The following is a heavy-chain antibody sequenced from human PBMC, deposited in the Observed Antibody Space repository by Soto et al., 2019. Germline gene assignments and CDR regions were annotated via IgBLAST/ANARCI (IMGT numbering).Heavy chain of an antibody. CDR3: ARAPCGDCMDWYFNL. Sequence: QVQLVESGGGVVQPGRSLRLSCAVSGFTFSSFAMHWVRQAPGKGLEWVALISYDGTTKYYADSVKGRFTVSRDNSRNTLYLQMSSLRSEDTAVYFCARAPCGDCMDWYFNLWGHGTLVTVSS. D-gene: IGHD2-21*02. V-gene: IGHV3-30*04. J-gene: IGHJ2*01. CDR1: GFTFSSFA. CDR2: ISYDGTTK.